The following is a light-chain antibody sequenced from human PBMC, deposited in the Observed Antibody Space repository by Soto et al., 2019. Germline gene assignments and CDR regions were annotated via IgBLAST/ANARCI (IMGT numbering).Light chain of an antibody. Sequence: DIQMTQSPSSLSASVGDRVTITCQASQDIRKDLNWYQQKPGKAPKLLIYDASNLETGVPSRFGGSGSGTDFSFTISSLQPEDIATYYCQQYDNLPFTFGPGTKVDFK. CDR1: QDIRKD. CDR3: QQYDNLPFT. CDR2: DAS. J-gene: IGKJ3*01. V-gene: IGKV1-33*01.